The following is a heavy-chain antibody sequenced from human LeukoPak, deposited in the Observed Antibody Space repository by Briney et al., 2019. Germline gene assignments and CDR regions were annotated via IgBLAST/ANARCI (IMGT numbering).Heavy chain of an antibody. CDR1: GGSISSGRNY. J-gene: IGHJ5*02. CDR2: IYIFSGST. V-gene: IGHV4-61*02. D-gene: IGHD2-15*01. Sequence: SETLSLTCTVSGGSISSGRNYWTWIRQPAGKGLEWIGRIYIFSGSTNYNPSVKSRDTISVDTSKNQFSLKLTPVTAADTAVYYCARVDGSCSGGSCPSGNWFDPWGQGTLVTVSS. CDR3: ARVDGSCSGGSCPSGNWFDP.